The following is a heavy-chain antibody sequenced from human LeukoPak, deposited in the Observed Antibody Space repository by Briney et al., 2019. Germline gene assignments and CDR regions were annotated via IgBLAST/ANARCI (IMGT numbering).Heavy chain of an antibody. J-gene: IGHJ6*02. CDR2: IIPILGIA. Sequence: ASVKVSCKASGGAFSSYAISWVRQAPGQGLEWMGRIIPILGIANYAQKFQGRVTITADKSTSTAYMELSSLRSEDTAVYYCASQSKGKYYYYGMDVWGQGTTVTVSS. V-gene: IGHV1-69*04. CDR1: GGAFSSYA. CDR3: ASQSKGKYYYYGMDV.